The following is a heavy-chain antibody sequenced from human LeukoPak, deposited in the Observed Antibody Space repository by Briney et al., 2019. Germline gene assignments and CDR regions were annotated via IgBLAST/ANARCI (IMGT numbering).Heavy chain of an antibody. CDR2: FDPEDGET. CDR1: GYTLTELS. J-gene: IGHJ4*02. D-gene: IGHD3-22*01. V-gene: IGHV1-24*01. CDR3: AGGSGYYPYYFDY. Sequence: GASVKVSCKVSGYTLTELSMHWVRQAPGKGLEWMGGFDPEDGETIYAQKFQDRVTMTEDTSTDTAYMEPSSLRSEDTAVYYCAGGSGYYPYYFDYWGQGTLVTVSS.